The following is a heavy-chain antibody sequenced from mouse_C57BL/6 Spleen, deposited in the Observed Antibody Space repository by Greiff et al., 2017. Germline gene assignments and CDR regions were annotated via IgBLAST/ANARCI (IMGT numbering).Heavy chain of an antibody. Sequence: QVQLQQSGAELVRPGSSVKLSCKASGYTFTSYWMHWVKQRPIQGLEWIGNIDPSDSETNYNEKFKDKATLTVDKSSSTAYMQLSSLSSEDSSVYYCARWEYYGSSYFGYWGQVATLTVSS. D-gene: IGHD1-1*01. CDR2: IDPSDSET. CDR3: ARWEYYGSSYFGY. J-gene: IGHJ2*01. CDR1: GYTFTSYW. V-gene: IGHV1-52*01.